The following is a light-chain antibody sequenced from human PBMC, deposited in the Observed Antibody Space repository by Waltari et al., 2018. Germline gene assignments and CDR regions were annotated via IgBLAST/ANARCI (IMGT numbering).Light chain of an antibody. J-gene: IGLJ3*02. CDR3: QSYDSSLSAV. CDR1: RSNIGAGYD. CDR2: AFS. V-gene: IGLV1-40*01. Sequence: QSALTQPPSVSGAPGHSVTISCTGSRSNIGAGYDVHWYQQPPGAAPKLLIYAFSNRPSGVPDRFYGSKSGTSASLAINGLQAEDEAIYYCQSYDSSLSAVFGGGTKVTVL.